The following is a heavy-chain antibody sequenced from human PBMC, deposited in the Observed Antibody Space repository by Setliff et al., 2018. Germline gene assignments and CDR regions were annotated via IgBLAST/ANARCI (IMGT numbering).Heavy chain of an antibody. D-gene: IGHD3-3*01. CDR3: ARVGEYYNFWSGYYRTNKYYFEY. Sequence: ASVKVSCKASGYTFTKNAIHWLRQAPGQRPEWMGWINTDNGNTRYSQNFQDRVTITRDTSATTAFVELSSLRSDDTAVYFCARVGEYYNFWSGYYRTNKYYFEYWGQGTLVTVSS. CDR2: INTDNGNT. CDR1: GYTFTKNA. V-gene: IGHV1-3*04. J-gene: IGHJ4*02.